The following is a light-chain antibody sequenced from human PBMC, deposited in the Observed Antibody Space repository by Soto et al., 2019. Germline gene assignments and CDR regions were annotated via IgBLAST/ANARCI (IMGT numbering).Light chain of an antibody. CDR3: SSYTSSSTLV. J-gene: IGLJ1*01. V-gene: IGLV2-14*01. CDR2: EVS. Sequence: QSVLTQPASVSGSPGQSITISCAGTSSDVGGYKYVSWYQQNPGKAPKLIIYEVSSRPSGVSNRFSGSKSGNTASLTISRLQAEDEADYYCSSYTSSSTLVFGTGTKVTVL. CDR1: SSDVGGYKY.